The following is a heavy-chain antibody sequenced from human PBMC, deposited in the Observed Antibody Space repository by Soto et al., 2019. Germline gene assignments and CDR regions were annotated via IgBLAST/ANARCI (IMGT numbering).Heavy chain of an antibody. Sequence: QITLRESGPTLVKPTQTLTLTCTFSGFSLNSRGVGVGWVRQPPGKALEWVTLIYWDDDKRYSPSLRSRLTIMKDTSQNQVVLIMTNVDPVDTATYYCVHRRSGDLIDYWGQGILVTVSS. V-gene: IGHV2-5*02. CDR2: IYWDDDK. CDR1: GFSLNSRGVG. CDR3: VHRRSGDLIDY. J-gene: IGHJ4*02. D-gene: IGHD1-26*01.